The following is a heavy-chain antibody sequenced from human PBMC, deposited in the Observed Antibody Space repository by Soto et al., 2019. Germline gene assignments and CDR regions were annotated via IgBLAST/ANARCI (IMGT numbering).Heavy chain of an antibody. D-gene: IGHD1-1*01. J-gene: IGHJ6*02. CDR2: IYYSGST. CDR3: ARPGWDYYYYYGMDV. CDR1: GGSISSSSYY. V-gene: IGHV4-39*01. Sequence: SETLSLTCTVSGGSISSSSYYWGWIRQPPGKGLEWIGSIYYSGSTYYNPSLKSRVTISVDTSKNQFSLKLSSVTAADTAVYYCARPGWDYYYYYGMDVWGQGTTVTVSS.